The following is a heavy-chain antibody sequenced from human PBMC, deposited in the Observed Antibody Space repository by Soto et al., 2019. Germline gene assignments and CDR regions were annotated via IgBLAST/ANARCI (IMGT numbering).Heavy chain of an antibody. D-gene: IGHD1-1*01. V-gene: IGHV3-9*01. Sequence: EVQLVESGGGLVQPGRSLRLSCAASGFTFDDYAMHWVRQAPGKGLEWVSGISWNSGSIGYADSVKGRFTISRDNAKNSLYLPMNRLRAEDTALYYCEKDLEQGGVPRRGNAFDIWGQGTMVTVSS. CDR2: ISWNSGSI. CDR3: EKDLEQGGVPRRGNAFDI. J-gene: IGHJ3*02. CDR1: GFTFDDYA.